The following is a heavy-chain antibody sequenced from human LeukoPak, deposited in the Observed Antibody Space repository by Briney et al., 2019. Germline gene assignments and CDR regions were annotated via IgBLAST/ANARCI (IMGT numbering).Heavy chain of an antibody. J-gene: IGHJ4*02. CDR2: ISSSSSYI. CDR1: GFTFSSYS. Sequence: GGSLRLSCAASGFTFSSYSMNWVRQAPGKGLEWVSSISSSSSYIYYADSVKGRFTISRDNAKNSLYPQMNSLRAEDTAVYYCATLPYGPYFDYWGQGTLVTVSS. D-gene: IGHD3-10*01. CDR3: ATLPYGPYFDY. V-gene: IGHV3-21*01.